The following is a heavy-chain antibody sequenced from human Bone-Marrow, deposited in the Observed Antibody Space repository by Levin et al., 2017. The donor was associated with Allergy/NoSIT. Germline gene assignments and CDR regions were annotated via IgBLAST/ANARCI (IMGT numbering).Heavy chain of an antibody. CDR3: AREGKWLVVSSLDY. Sequence: AGGSLRLSCAASGFTFSSYAMHWVRQAPGKGLEWVAVISYDGSNKYYADSVKGRFTISRDNSKNTLYLQMNSLRAEDTAVYYCAREGKWLVVSSLDYWGQGTLVTVSS. J-gene: IGHJ4*02. D-gene: IGHD6-19*01. V-gene: IGHV3-30-3*01. CDR1: GFTFSSYA. CDR2: ISYDGSNK.